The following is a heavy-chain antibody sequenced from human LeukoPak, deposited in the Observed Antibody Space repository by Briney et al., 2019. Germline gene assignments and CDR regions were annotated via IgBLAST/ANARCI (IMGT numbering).Heavy chain of an antibody. CDR1: GYTFTSYD. J-gene: IGHJ6*02. CDR2: MNANSGST. D-gene: IGHD6-25*01. Sequence: ASVKVSCKASGYTFTSYDVNWVRQAPGQGLEWMGWMNANSGSTGYAQKFQVRVTMTRNSYISTDYMELSSLRSEDTAVYYCARPPSSGGYYYYYGMDVWGQGTTVTVSS. V-gene: IGHV1-8*01. CDR3: ARPPSSGGYYYYYGMDV.